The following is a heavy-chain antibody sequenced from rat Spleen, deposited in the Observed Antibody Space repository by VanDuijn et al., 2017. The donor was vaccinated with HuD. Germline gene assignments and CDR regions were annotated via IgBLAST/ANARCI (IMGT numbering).Heavy chain of an antibody. D-gene: IGHD4-3*01. CDR1: GFTFNRYW. CDR2: IDTDGSRT. V-gene: IGHV5-58*01. Sequence: EVQLVETGGGLVQPGRSLKLSCVASGFTFNRYWLYWVRQAPGKGMEWVSSIDTDGSRTYYPDSVRGRFTISRDNAENTAYLQMNSLWSEDTATYYCAVAGYGYWGQGVVVTVSS. CDR3: AVAGYGY. J-gene: IGHJ2*01.